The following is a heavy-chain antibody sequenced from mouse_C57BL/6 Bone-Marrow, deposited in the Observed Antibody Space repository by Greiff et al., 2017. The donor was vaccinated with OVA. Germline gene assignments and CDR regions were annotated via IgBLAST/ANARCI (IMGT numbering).Heavy chain of an antibody. CDR1: GYTFTNYW. CDR3: ARYGSRLYHDY. J-gene: IGHJ2*02. D-gene: IGHD1-1*01. CDR2: IAPSDSYT. V-gene: IGHV1-59*01. Sequence: QVQLQQPGAELVRPGTSVKLSCKASGYTFTNYWMHWVKQRPGQGLEWIGVIAPSDSYTNYNQKFKGRATLTVDTSSSTAYMHLSSLTSEDSAVYYCARYGSRLYHDYWGQGTSLTVSS.